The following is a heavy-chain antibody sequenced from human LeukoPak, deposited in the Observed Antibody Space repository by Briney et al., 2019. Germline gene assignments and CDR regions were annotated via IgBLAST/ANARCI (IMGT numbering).Heavy chain of an antibody. CDR1: GGSFSSEA. Sequence: GASVKVSCKAFGGSFSSEAISWVRQAPGQGLEWMGGIIPIFGTANYAQKFQGRVTITTDESTSTAYMEVSSLRSEDTAVYYCGRKAGDCGGGSCYSIDYWGQGTLVTVYS. V-gene: IGHV1-69*05. D-gene: IGHD2-15*01. CDR2: IIPIFGTA. J-gene: IGHJ4*02. CDR3: GRKAGDCGGGSCYSIDY.